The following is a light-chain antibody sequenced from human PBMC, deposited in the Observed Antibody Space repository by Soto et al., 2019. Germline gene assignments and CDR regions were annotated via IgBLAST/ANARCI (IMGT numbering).Light chain of an antibody. CDR1: ENINMW. J-gene: IGKJ1*01. CDR2: RAS. Sequence: IQMTQSPSTLSASVGDRVTITCRASENINMWLAWYQQKPGQAPRLLIQRASRVERGVPSRFSGSGSDTEFTLTISSLQPDDFATYYCQQYNRYFKSFGQGTKVDTK. CDR3: QQYNRYFKS. V-gene: IGKV1-5*03.